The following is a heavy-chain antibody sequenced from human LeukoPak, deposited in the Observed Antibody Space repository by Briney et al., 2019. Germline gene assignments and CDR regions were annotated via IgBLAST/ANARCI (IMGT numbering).Heavy chain of an antibody. J-gene: IGHJ4*02. D-gene: IGHD3-10*01. CDR2: IRYDGTTK. CDR1: EFTFSSYG. V-gene: IGHV3-30*02. CDR3: AKDLEYSGSGTPGVFDY. Sequence: GGSLRLSCAASEFTFSSYGMHWVRQAPGKGLEWLAFIRYDGTTKYYTNSVKGRFTISRDNSKSTMYLQMNSLRAEDTAVYYCAKDLEYSGSGTPGVFDYWGQGSLVTVSS.